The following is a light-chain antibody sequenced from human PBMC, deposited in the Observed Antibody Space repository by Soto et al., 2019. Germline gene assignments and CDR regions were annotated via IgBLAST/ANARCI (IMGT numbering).Light chain of an antibody. CDR3: QQFNSYPNT. Sequence: AIQLTQSPSSLSASVGDRVTIACRASQGISSALAWYQQKPGKAPKLLIYDASSLESGVPSRFSGSGSGTDFTLTISSLQPEDFATYYCQQFNSYPNTFGQGTRLEIK. J-gene: IGKJ5*01. CDR2: DAS. CDR1: QGISSA. V-gene: IGKV1-13*02.